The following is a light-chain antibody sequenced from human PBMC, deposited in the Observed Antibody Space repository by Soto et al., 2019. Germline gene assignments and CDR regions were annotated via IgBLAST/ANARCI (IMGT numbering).Light chain of an antibody. CDR2: RNS. Sequence: QSVLTQPPSASGTPGQRVTIFCSGGSSNIGSNYVYWYQQLPGTVPQLLIYRNSERPSGVPDRFSGSKSGTSASLAISGLRSEDEADYYCAAWDDSLSGVVFGGGTKLTVL. V-gene: IGLV1-47*01. CDR1: SSNIGSNY. J-gene: IGLJ2*01. CDR3: AAWDDSLSGVV.